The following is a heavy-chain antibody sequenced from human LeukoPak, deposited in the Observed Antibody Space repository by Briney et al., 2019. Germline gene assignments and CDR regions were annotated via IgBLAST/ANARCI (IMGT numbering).Heavy chain of an antibody. J-gene: IGHJ2*01. CDR2: IGTAGDT. CDR1: GFTFSSYD. V-gene: IGHV3-13*01. Sequence: GGSLRLSCAAPGFTFSSYDMHGVRQATGKGLEWVSAIGTAGDTYYPGSVKGRFTISRENAKNSLCLQMNSLRAGDTAVYYCARVQSLDFRWYFDLWGRGTLVTVSS. CDR3: ARVQSLDFRWYFDL.